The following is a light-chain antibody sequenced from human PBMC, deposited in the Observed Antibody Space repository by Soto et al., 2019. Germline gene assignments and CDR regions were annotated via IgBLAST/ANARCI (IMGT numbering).Light chain of an antibody. Sequence: EIVLTQSPASLSLSPGERATLSCGASQNIPSIYLAWYQLKPGLAPRLLIYDTSIRATGIPDRFTGSGSGTDFTLTITRLEPEDFAVYYCLQYDTSLTFGGGTKVEIK. J-gene: IGKJ4*01. CDR3: LQYDTSLT. V-gene: IGKV3D-20*01. CDR2: DTS. CDR1: QNIPSIY.